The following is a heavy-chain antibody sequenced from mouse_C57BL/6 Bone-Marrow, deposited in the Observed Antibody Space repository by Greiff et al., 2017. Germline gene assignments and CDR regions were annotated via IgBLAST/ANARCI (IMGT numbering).Heavy chain of an antibody. CDR1: GFTFSDYY. D-gene: IGHD4-1*01. CDR2: ISNGGGST. Sequence: EVKLVESGGGLVQPGGSLKLSCAASGFTFSDYYMYWVRQTPEKRLEWVAYISNGGGSTYYPDTVKGRFTISRDNAKNTLYLQMSRLKSEDTAMYYCARHWGFAYWGQGTLVTVSA. J-gene: IGHJ3*01. CDR3: ARHWGFAY. V-gene: IGHV5-12*01.